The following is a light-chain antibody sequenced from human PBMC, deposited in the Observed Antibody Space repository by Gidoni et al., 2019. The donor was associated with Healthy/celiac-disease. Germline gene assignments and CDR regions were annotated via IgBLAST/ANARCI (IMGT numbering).Light chain of an antibody. J-gene: IGKJ2*01. CDR2: GAS. Sequence: IVMTQSPATLSVSPGARATLSCSASQSVSSNLAWYQQKPGQAPRPLIYGASTRATGIPARFSGSGSGTEFTLTISSLQSEDFAVYYCQQYNSWPPGTLFGQGTKLEIK. V-gene: IGKV3-15*01. CDR1: QSVSSN. CDR3: QQYNSWPPGTL.